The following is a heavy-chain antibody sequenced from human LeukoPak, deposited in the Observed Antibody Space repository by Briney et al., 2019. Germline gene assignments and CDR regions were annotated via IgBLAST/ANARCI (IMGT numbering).Heavy chain of an antibody. CDR2: ISPDGSEK. D-gene: IGHD3-22*01. Sequence: GGSLRLSCAASGFRFRSDWMSWVRQAPGYGLEWVATISPDGSEKFHVDSMKGRFAISRDNAQNSLYLQMNTLRAEDTAVYYCARYYEGSTYNDAFDIWGQGTMVTVSS. CDR3: ARYYEGSTYNDAFDI. CDR1: GFRFRSDW. J-gene: IGHJ3*02. V-gene: IGHV3-7*01.